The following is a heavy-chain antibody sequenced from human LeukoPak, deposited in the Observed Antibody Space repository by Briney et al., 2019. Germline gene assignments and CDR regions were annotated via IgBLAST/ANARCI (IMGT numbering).Heavy chain of an antibody. D-gene: IGHD3-3*01. CDR2: IIPIFGTA. J-gene: IGHJ5*02. CDR3: ASEYYDFWSGSDWFDP. CDR1: GGTFSSYA. Sequence: SVKVSCKASGGTFSSYAISWVRQAPGQGLEWLGRIIPIFGTANYAQKFQGRVTITTDESTSTAYMELSSLRSEDTAVYYCASEYYDFWSGSDWFDPWGQGTLVTVSS. V-gene: IGHV1-69*05.